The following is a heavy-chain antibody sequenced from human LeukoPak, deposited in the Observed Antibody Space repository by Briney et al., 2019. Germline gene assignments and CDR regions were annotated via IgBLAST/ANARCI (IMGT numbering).Heavy chain of an antibody. CDR3: AGGYSAVY. D-gene: IGHD6-13*01. J-gene: IGHJ4*02. CDR2: IYYSGST. CDR1: GGSISSYY. Sequence: SETLSPTCTVSGGSISSYYWSWIRQPPGKGLEWIGYIYYSGSTNYNPSLKSRVTISVDTSKNQFSLKLSSVTAADTAVYYCAGGYSAVYWGQGTLVTVSS. V-gene: IGHV4-59*08.